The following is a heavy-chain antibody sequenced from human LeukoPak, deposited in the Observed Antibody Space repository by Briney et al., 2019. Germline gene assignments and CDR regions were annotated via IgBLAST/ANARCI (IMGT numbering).Heavy chain of an antibody. CDR3: ARKPKYGSGSYYDY. V-gene: IGHV3-66*01. D-gene: IGHD3-10*01. J-gene: IGHJ4*02. CDR2: IYSGGTT. Sequence: GGSLRLSCAASGFTVSSNYMTWVRQAPGKGLEWVSVIYSGGTTYYADSVKGRFTISRDKSKNTLYLQMNSLRAEDTAVYYCARKPKYGSGSYYDYWGQGTLVTVSS. CDR1: GFTVSSNY.